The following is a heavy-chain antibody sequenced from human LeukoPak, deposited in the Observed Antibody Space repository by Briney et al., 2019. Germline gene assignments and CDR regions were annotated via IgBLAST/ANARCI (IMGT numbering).Heavy chain of an antibody. CDR3: ARDGVIPAAKIYYYYYYMDV. CDR2: IYTSGST. V-gene: IGHV4-61*02. D-gene: IGHD2-2*01. Sequence: SETLSLTCTVSGGSLSSGSYYWSWIRQPAGKGLEWIGRIYTSGSTNYNPSLKSRVTISVDTSKNQFSLKLSSVTAADTAVYYCARDGVIPAAKIYYYYYYMDVWGKGTTVTVSS. J-gene: IGHJ6*03. CDR1: GGSLSSGSYY.